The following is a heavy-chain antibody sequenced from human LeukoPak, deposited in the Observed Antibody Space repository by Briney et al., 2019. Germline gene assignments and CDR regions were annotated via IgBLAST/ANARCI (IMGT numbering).Heavy chain of an antibody. V-gene: IGHV3-30*02. CDR2: ILYDGSNR. CDR3: AKDWGGGYSHFFDY. D-gene: IGHD5-24*01. Sequence: GVSLRLSCAASGFTFSSYGMQCARQPPGNGLEWVAFILYDGSNRDCADSVKGRFTISRDISKSTLYLQMNSLRAEDTAVYYCAKDWGGGYSHFFDYWGQGTLVTVSS. J-gene: IGHJ4*02. CDR1: GFTFSSYG.